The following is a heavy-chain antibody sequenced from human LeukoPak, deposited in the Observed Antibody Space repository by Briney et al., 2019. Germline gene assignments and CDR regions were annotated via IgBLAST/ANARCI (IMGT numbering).Heavy chain of an antibody. D-gene: IGHD2-2*02. J-gene: IGHJ6*02. CDR1: GFTFSGSA. CDR3: TSLVVVVPAAIAQYYYGMDV. Sequence: GGSLKLSCAASGFTFSGSAMHWVRQASGKGREWVGRIRSKANSYATAYAASVKGRFTISRDDSKNTAYLQMNSLKTEDTAVYYCTSLVVVVPAAIAQYYYGMDVWGQGTTVTVSS. V-gene: IGHV3-73*01. CDR2: IRSKANSYAT.